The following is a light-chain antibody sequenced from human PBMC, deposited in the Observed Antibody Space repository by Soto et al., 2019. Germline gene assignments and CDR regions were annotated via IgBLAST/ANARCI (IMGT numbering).Light chain of an antibody. Sequence: QSVLTQPPSASGTPGQRVTISCSGSGSNIAWYQHLPGTSPKLLIYRNNQRPSGVPARFSGSKSGTSASLAISGLRSEDEADYYCAAWDDSLSGPYIFGTGTKLTVL. CDR3: AAWDDSLSGPYI. V-gene: IGLV1-47*01. CDR2: RNN. J-gene: IGLJ1*01. CDR1: GSNIA.